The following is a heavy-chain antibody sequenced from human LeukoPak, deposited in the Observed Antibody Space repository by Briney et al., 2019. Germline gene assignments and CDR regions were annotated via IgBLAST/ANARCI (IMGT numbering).Heavy chain of an antibody. CDR2: IYASGGT. J-gene: IGHJ5*02. Sequence: PSETLSLTCTVSGGSISSYYWSWIRQPAGKGLEWIGRIYASGGTNYNPSLKSRLTISVDKSKNQFSLRLSSVTAADTAVYYCARSVGYCSSASCYVNWFGPWGQGTLVTVSS. V-gene: IGHV4-4*07. CDR3: ARSVGYCSSASCYVNWFGP. D-gene: IGHD2-2*01. CDR1: GGSISSYY.